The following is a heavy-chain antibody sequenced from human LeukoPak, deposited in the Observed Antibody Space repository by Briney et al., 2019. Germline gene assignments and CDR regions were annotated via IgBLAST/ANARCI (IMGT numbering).Heavy chain of an antibody. J-gene: IGHJ1*01. CDR2: ISGSGCST. Sequence: GGSLRLFCAASGFTFSSCAMSWVRQAPGKGLEWVSAISGSGCSTYYADSVKGRVTISRDNSKNTLYLQMNSLRAEDTAVYYCATRITMIVVVISDDAEYFQHWGQGTLVTVSS. CDR1: GFTFSSCA. V-gene: IGHV3-23*01. D-gene: IGHD3-22*01. CDR3: ATRITMIVVVISDDAEYFQH.